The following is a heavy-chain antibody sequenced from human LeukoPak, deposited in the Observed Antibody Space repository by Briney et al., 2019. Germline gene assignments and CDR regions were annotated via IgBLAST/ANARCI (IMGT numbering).Heavy chain of an antibody. Sequence: PSETLSLTCTVSGGSISSYYWGWIRQPPGKGLEWIGSIYYSGSTYYNPSLKSRVTISVDTSKNQFSLKLSSVTAADTAVYYCARQFLVPADGYYYGMDVWGQGTTVTVSS. CDR2: IYYSGST. CDR3: ARQFLVPADGYYYGMDV. V-gene: IGHV4-39*01. D-gene: IGHD2-2*01. J-gene: IGHJ6*02. CDR1: GGSISSYY.